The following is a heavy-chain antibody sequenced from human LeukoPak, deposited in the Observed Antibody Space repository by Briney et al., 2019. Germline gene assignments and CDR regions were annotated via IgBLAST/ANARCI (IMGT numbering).Heavy chain of an antibody. D-gene: IGHD6-13*01. CDR1: GYTFTDYY. V-gene: IGHV1-2*02. Sequence: ASVKVSCKTSGYTFTDYYMHWVRQAPGQGLEWMGWMNPNSGGTHYEQKFQDRVTLTRDTSITTAYMELSSLESDDTAVYYCAREGTAASGTNWFDPWGQGTLVIVSS. J-gene: IGHJ5*02. CDR3: AREGTAASGTNWFDP. CDR2: MNPNSGGT.